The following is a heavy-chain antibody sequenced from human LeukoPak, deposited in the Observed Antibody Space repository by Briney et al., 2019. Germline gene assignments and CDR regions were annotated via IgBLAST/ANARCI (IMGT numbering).Heavy chain of an antibody. J-gene: IGHJ5*02. D-gene: IGHD2-21*01. CDR3: ARDPDS. V-gene: IGHV3-23*01. Sequence: GALRLSCAASGFTFSNYAMSWVRQAPGKGLEWVSAISGSGDSTYYADSVKGRFTISRDNAKNTLYLQMNSLRTEDTAVYYCARDPDSWGQGTLVTVSS. CDR2: ISGSGDST. CDR1: GFTFSNYA.